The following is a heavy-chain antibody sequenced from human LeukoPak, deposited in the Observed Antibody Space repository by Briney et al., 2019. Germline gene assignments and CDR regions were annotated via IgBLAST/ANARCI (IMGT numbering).Heavy chain of an antibody. Sequence: GGSLRLSYAASGFTFSSYSMNWVRQAPGKGLEWVSSISSSSSYIYYADSVKGRFTISRDNAKNSLYLQMNSLRAEDTAVYYCAREVVVVPAATSYYYYYMDVWGKGTTVTVSS. V-gene: IGHV3-21*01. CDR1: GFTFSSYS. D-gene: IGHD2-2*01. J-gene: IGHJ6*03. CDR3: AREVVVVPAATSYYYYYMDV. CDR2: ISSSSSYI.